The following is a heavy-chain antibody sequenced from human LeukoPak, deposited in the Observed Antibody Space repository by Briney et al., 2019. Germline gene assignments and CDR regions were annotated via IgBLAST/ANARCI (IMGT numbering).Heavy chain of an antibody. CDR2: ISSSSSYI. Sequence: GGSLRLSCAASGFTVSSNYMSWVRQAPGKGLEWVSSISSSSSYIYYADSVKGRFTISRDNAKNPLYLQMNTLRAEDTAIYYCARDPRYSYDDSGTFDSWGQGTLVIVSS. J-gene: IGHJ4*02. CDR1: GFTVSSNY. V-gene: IGHV3-21*01. D-gene: IGHD3-22*01. CDR3: ARDPRYSYDDSGTFDS.